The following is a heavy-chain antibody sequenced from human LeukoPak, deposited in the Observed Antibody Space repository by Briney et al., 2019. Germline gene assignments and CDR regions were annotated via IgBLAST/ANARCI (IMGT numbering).Heavy chain of an antibody. J-gene: IGHJ5*02. CDR3: VSDLCGGDDQ. CDR1: GSTFNSYW. D-gene: IGHD3-3*01. V-gene: IGHV3-74*01. CDR2: IDEDGKTI. Sequence: GGSLRLSCAASGSTFNSYWVHWVRQAPGKGLVWGSRIDEDGKTIDYADSVKGRFTISRDNAKDTLYLQMSSLREEDTAVYYCVSDLCGGDDQWGRGTLVTVSS.